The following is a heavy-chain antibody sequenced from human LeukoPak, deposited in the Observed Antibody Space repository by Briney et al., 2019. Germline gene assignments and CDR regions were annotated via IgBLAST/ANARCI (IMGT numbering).Heavy chain of an antibody. CDR3: AKDLTTVTTGRYYFDY. V-gene: IGHV3-23*01. J-gene: IGHJ4*02. D-gene: IGHD4-17*01. CDR2: ISGSGGST. Sequence: GGSLRLSCAASGFTFSSYAMSWVRQAPGKGLEWVSAISGSGGSTYYADSVKGRFTISRDNSKNTLYLQMNSLRAEDTAVYYCAKDLTTVTTGRYYFDYWGQGTLVTVCS. CDR1: GFTFSSYA.